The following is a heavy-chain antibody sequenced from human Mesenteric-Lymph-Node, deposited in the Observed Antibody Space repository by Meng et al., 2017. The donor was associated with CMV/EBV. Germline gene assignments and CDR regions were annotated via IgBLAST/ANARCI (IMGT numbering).Heavy chain of an antibody. D-gene: IGHD6-19*01. V-gene: IGHV3-23*01. CDR2: ISVSAGST. J-gene: IGHJ4*02. Sequence: GESLKISCAASGFTCSNYAMTWVRQAPGKGLEWVSGISVSAGSTYYADSVKGRFTISRDNAKNSLYLQMNSLRAEDTAVYYCARENIAVAGYFDYWGQGTLVTVSS. CDR3: ARENIAVAGYFDY. CDR1: GFTCSNYA.